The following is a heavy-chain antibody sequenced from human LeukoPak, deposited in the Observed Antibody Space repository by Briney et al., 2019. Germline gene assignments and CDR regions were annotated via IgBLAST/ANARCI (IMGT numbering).Heavy chain of an antibody. Sequence: GGSLRLSCAASGLTFSSYSMNWVRQAPGKGLEWVSSISSSSSYIYYADSVKGRFTISRDNAKNSLYLQMNSLRAEDTAVYYCAREDDVVVVAANTPFFDYWGQGTLVTVSS. CDR2: ISSSSSYI. V-gene: IGHV3-21*01. CDR1: GLTFSSYS. CDR3: AREDDVVVVAANTPFFDY. D-gene: IGHD2-15*01. J-gene: IGHJ4*02.